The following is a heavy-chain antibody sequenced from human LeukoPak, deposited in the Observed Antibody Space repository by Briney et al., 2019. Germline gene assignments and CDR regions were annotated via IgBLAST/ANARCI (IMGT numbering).Heavy chain of an antibody. Sequence: PGGSLRLSCVASGFTFSGSAIHWVRQASGKGLEWVGRIRSKPNSYATAYAASLKGRFTISGDDSKNTAYLQMNSLKTEDTAVYYCTTSYDSSGYYYVLDYWGQGTLVTVSS. CDR2: IRSKPNSYAT. CDR3: TTSYDSSGYYYVLDY. V-gene: IGHV3-73*01. CDR1: GFTFSGSA. D-gene: IGHD3-22*01. J-gene: IGHJ4*02.